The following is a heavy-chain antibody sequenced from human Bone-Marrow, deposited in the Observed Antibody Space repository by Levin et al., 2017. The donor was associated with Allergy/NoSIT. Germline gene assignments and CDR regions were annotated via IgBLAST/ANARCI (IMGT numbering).Heavy chain of an antibody. CDR1: GGSISSYY. Sequence: PSETLSLTCTVSGGSISSYYWSWIRQPPGKGLEWIGYIYYSGSTNYNPSLKSRVTISVDTSKNQFSLKLSSVTAADTAVYYCARNRMLFSSGYFRGPYNWFDPWGQGTLVTVSS. D-gene: IGHD3-22*01. CDR3: ARNRMLFSSGYFRGPYNWFDP. V-gene: IGHV4-59*01. CDR2: IYYSGST. J-gene: IGHJ5*02.